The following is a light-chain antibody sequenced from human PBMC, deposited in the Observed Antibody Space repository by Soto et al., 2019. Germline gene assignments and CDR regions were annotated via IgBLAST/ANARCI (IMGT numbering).Light chain of an antibody. CDR3: GTWDGSLSGHVV. Sequence: QSVFTQPPSVSAAPGQTVTISCSGSSSNIGNNYVSWYQQLPGTAPKLLIYDNNKRPSGIRDRFSGSKSGTSATLRITGLQTGDEADYYCGTWDGSLSGHVVFGGGTKLTVL. V-gene: IGLV1-51*01. CDR1: SSNIGNNY. J-gene: IGLJ2*01. CDR2: DNN.